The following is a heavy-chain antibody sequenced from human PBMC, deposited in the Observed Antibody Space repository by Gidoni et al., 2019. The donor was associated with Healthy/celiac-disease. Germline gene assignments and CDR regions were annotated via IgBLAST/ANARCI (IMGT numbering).Heavy chain of an antibody. J-gene: IGHJ6*02. CDR3: TRGGSSSKTDYYGMDV. V-gene: IGHV3-49*03. D-gene: IGHD6-13*01. CDR1: GFTFGDYA. CDR2: IRSKAYGGTT. Sequence: EVQLVESGGGLVQPGRSLRLSCTASGFTFGDYALSWFRQAPGKGLEWVGFIRSKAYGGTTEYAASVKGRFTISRDDSKSIAYLQMNSLKTEDTAVYYCTRGGSSSKTDYYGMDVWGQGTTVTVSS.